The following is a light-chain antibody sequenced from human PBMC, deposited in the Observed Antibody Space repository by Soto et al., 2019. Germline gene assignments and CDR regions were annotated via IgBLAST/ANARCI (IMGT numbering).Light chain of an antibody. J-gene: IGKJ4*01. V-gene: IGKV3-20*01. CDR1: QSVSSSY. Sequence: EIVLTQSPGTLYFSPGERATLSCRASQSVSSSYLAWYQQKPGQAPRLLTYGASSRATGIPDRFSGSGSGTDFTLTISRLEPEDFAVYYCHHYGSSPLTFGGGTKVEIK. CDR3: HHYGSSPLT. CDR2: GAS.